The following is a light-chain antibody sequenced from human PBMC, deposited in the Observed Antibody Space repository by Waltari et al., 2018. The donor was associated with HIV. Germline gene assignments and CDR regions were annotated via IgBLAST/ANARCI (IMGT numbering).Light chain of an antibody. Sequence: QSILTQPPSVSGAPGQRVTISCTGSSPNIGAGFDVHWYQQLPGTAPQLLIYGDNSRPSGVPDRFFGSKSGSSASLAITGLQAEDEADYYCQSYDSSLSGSLVFGGGTKLTVL. CDR3: QSYDSSLSGSLV. V-gene: IGLV1-40*01. CDR1: SPNIGAGFD. J-gene: IGLJ2*01. CDR2: GDN.